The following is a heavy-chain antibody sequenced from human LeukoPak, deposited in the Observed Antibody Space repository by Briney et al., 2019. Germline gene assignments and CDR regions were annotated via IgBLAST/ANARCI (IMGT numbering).Heavy chain of an antibody. Sequence: ASVKVSCKASGYTFTGYYMHWVRQAPGQGLEWMGWINPNSGGTIYAQKFQGWVTMTRDTSISTAYMELSRLRSDDTAVYYCARVRGVTTLGYWGQGTLVTVSS. CDR2: INPNSGGT. J-gene: IGHJ4*02. D-gene: IGHD4-17*01. CDR1: GYTFTGYY. CDR3: ARVRGVTTLGY. V-gene: IGHV1-2*04.